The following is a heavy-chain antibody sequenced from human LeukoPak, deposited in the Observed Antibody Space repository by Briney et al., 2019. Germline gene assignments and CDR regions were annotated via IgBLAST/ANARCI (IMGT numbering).Heavy chain of an antibody. CDR3: ARRSDAFDI. J-gene: IGHJ3*02. D-gene: IGHD1-26*01. CDR2: ISYSGST. V-gene: IGHV4-59*08. Sequence: SETLSLTCTVSGGTISSNNWSWIRQPPGKGLEWIGYISYSGSTNYNPSLKSRVTISVDTSKNQFSLKVNSVTAADTAVYYCARRSDAFDIWGQGTMVTVSS. CDR1: GGTISSNN.